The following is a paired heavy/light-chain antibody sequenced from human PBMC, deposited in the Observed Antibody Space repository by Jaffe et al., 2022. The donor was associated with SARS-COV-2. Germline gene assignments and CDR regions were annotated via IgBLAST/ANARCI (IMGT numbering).Light chain of an antibody. J-gene: IGKJ4*01. CDR1: QSISSNY. CDR3: QQYGGSVLT. Sequence: EIVLTQSPGTLSLSPGERGTLSCRASQSISSNYLAWYQQKPGQAPRLLIYGASSRATGIPDRFSGSGSGTDFTLTISRLEPEDFAVYYCQQYGGSVLTFGGGTKVEIK. CDR2: GAS. V-gene: IGKV3-20*01.
Heavy chain of an antibody. Sequence: QVQLQESGPGLVKPSQSLSLTCTVSGGSISSGDYYWIWIRQPPGKGLEWIGYIYNSGSTYYNASLHSRVTISVDTSKNQFSLKLKSVTAADTAVYYCARGLGYDSSGITDYWGQGTLVTVSS. D-gene: IGHD3-22*01. J-gene: IGHJ4*02. CDR1: GGSISSGDYY. CDR2: IYNSGST. V-gene: IGHV4-30-4*01. CDR3: ARGLGYDSSGITDY.